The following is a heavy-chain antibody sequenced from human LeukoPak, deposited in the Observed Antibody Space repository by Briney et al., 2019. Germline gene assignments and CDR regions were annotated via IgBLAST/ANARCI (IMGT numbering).Heavy chain of an antibody. CDR1: GFTFNKYT. D-gene: IGHD3-10*01. J-gene: IGHJ4*02. Sequence: GGSPRLSCAASGFTFNKYTMHWVRQAPGKRLEYFSAIHSNGRSTYYADSVKGRFTLSRDNSRNTLYLQMGSLRIEDTAVYYCARELDGSGRFDYWGQGTLVTVSS. CDR2: IHSNGRST. V-gene: IGHV3-64*02. CDR3: ARELDGSGRFDY.